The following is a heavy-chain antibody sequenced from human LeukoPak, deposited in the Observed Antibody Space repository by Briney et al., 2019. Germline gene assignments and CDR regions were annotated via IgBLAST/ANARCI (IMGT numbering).Heavy chain of an antibody. D-gene: IGHD6-6*01. CDR2: IIPIFGTA. Sequence: SVKVSCKASGGTFSSYAISWARQAPGQGLEWMGGIIPIFGTANYAQKFQGRVTITADESTSTAYMELSSLRSEDTAVYYCATPYSSSSDFDYWGQGTLVTVSS. J-gene: IGHJ4*02. V-gene: IGHV1-69*13. CDR3: ATPYSSSSDFDY. CDR1: GGTFSSYA.